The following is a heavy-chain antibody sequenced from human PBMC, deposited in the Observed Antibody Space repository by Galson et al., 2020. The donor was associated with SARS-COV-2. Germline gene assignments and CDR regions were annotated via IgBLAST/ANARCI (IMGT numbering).Heavy chain of an antibody. CDR2: INHSGST. V-gene: IGHV4-34*01. CDR1: GGSFSGYY. CDR3: ARVVVPAALLYYFDY. J-gene: IGHJ4*02. D-gene: IGHD2-2*01. Sequence: SQTLSLTCAVYGGSFSGYYWSWIRQPPGKGLEWIGEINHSGSTNYNPSLKSRVTISVDTSKNQFSLKLSSVTAADTAVYYCARVVVPAALLYYFDYWGQGTLVTVSS.